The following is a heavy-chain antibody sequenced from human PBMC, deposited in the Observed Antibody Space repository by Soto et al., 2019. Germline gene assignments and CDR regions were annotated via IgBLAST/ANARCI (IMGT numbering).Heavy chain of an antibody. CDR3: ACEKIAARSTGYCFDY. CDR1: GFTFSSYG. V-gene: IGHV3-33*01. CDR2: IWYDGSNK. Sequence: GGSLRLSCAASGFTFSSYGMHWVRQAPGKGLEWVAVIWYDGSNKYYADSVKGRFTISRDNSKNTLYLQMNSLRAEDTAMDYCACEKIAARSTGYCFDYWGQGTLVTVSS. J-gene: IGHJ4*02. D-gene: IGHD2-2*01.